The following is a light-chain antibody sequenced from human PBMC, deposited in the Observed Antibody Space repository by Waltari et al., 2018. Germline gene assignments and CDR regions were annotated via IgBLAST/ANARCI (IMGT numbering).Light chain of an antibody. CDR2: EVT. V-gene: IGLV2-18*02. CDR1: SSDIGNYNR. CDR3: SSYTRSSTWV. Sequence: QSALTQPPSVSGSPGQSVTIPCPGTSSDIGNYNRVSWYQQPPGTAPKLMIYEVTNPPSGVPARVSGSKSSNTATPAMSGLQAEDEADYYCSSYTRSSTWVVGGGTKLTVL. J-gene: IGLJ3*02.